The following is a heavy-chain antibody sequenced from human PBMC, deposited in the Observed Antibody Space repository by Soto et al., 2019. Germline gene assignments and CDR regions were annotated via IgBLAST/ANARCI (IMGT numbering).Heavy chain of an antibody. CDR1: GYTFTSYD. Sequence: ASVKVYCRASGYTFTSYDINWVRQATGQGLEWMGWMNPNSGNTGYAQKFQGRVTMTRNTSISTAYMELSSLRSEDTAVYYCARDLEAGAGIVLVPAGRWGMDVRC. D-gene: IGHD2-2*01. CDR2: MNPNSGNT. J-gene: IGHJ6*02. V-gene: IGHV1-8*01. CDR3: ARDLEAGAGIVLVPAGRWGMDV.